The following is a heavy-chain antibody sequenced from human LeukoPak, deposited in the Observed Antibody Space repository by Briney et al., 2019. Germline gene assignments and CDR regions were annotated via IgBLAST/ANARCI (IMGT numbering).Heavy chain of an antibody. V-gene: IGHV3-23*01. D-gene: IGHD3-3*01. CDR3: AKGSADGRPYYFDY. CDR1: RFTFSKYA. J-gene: IGHJ4*02. Sequence: GGSLRLSCAAPRFTFSKYAMSWVRQAPGKGLEWVSAISDGGQSTYHADSVKGRFTISRDNSQNTLDLQMNSLRAEDTAVYYCAKGSADGRPYYFDYWGQGTLVTVSS. CDR2: ISDGGQST.